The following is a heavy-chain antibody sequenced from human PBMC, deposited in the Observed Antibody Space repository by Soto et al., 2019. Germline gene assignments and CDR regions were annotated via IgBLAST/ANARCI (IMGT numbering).Heavy chain of an antibody. D-gene: IGHD3-16*01. CDR2: ISGSGGST. CDR3: AKDRLLYIIRYYYYGMDV. CDR1: GFTFSSYA. J-gene: IGHJ6*02. V-gene: IGHV3-23*01. Sequence: GGSLRLSCAASGFTFSSYAMSWVRQAPGKGLEWVSAISGSGGSTYYADSVKGRFTISRDNSKNTLYLQMNSLRAEDTAVYYCAKDRLLYIIRYYYYGMDVWGQGTKATASS.